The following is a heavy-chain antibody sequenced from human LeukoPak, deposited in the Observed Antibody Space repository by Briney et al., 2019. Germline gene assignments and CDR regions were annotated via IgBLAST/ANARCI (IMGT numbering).Heavy chain of an antibody. D-gene: IGHD6-6*01. CDR1: GYTFTSYG. CDR3: GRIAARPYWYFDL. J-gene: IGHJ2*01. V-gene: IGHV1-8*03. Sequence: ASVKVSCKASGYTFTSYGISWVRQATGQGLEWMGWMNPNSGNTGYAQKFQGRVTITRNTSISTAYMELSSLRSEDTAVYYCGRIAARPYWYFDLWGRGTLVTVSS. CDR2: MNPNSGNT.